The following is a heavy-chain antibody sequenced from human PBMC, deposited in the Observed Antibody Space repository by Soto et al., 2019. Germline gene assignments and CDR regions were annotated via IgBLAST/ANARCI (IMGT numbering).Heavy chain of an antibody. CDR3: ARWTRGTLTASYFDY. CDR2: IYRSGNT. V-gene: IGHV4-4*02. D-gene: IGHD2-21*02. Sequence: PSETLSLTCAVSGDSISNGNWWSWVRQPPGKGLEWIGEIYRSGNTNYNPSLKSRVTISVDKSKNQFSLKLSSVTAADTAVYYCARWTRGTLTASYFDYWGQGTLVTVSS. CDR1: GDSISNGNW. J-gene: IGHJ4*02.